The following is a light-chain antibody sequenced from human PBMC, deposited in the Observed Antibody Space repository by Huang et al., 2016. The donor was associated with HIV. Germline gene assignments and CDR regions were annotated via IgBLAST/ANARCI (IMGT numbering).Light chain of an antibody. CDR1: QGIGTY. J-gene: IGKJ1*01. V-gene: IGKV1-27*01. Sequence: DIQMTQSPSSLSASIGDRITISCRASQGIGTYLAWYQHKPGKVPNLLIYAASTLQSGVPSRFSGRGSGTNFTLTIGNLQPEDVASYYCQKYNNVPRTFGHGTKVEIK. CDR3: QKYNNVPRT. CDR2: AAS.